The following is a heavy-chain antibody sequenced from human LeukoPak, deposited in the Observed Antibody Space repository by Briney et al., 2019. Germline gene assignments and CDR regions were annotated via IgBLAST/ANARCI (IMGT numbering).Heavy chain of an antibody. CDR1: GFPFRSYW. CDR2: INSDGSDT. J-gene: IGHJ5*02. Sequence: GALRLPCSGPGFPFRSYWMHWVRQGPGKGLVWVSRINSDGSDTIYADSVKGRFTISRDNAKNTLYLQMNSLRAEDTALYYCSRDRRTWFDPWGQGTLVTVSS. CDR3: SRDRRTWFDP. V-gene: IGHV3-74*01.